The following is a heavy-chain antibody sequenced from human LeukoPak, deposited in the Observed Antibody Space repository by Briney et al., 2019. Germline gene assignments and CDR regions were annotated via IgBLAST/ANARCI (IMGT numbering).Heavy chain of an antibody. D-gene: IGHD1-14*01. CDR2: IYYSGST. Sequence: PSETLSLTCTVSVGSISSGGYYWSWIRQHPGKGLEWMGYIYYSGSTYYNPSLKSRVTISVDTSKNQFSLKLSSMTAADTAVYYCTTDRASSGTSINWFDPWGQGTLVTVSS. CDR1: VGSISSGGYY. CDR3: TTDRASSGTSINWFDP. V-gene: IGHV4-31*03. J-gene: IGHJ5*02.